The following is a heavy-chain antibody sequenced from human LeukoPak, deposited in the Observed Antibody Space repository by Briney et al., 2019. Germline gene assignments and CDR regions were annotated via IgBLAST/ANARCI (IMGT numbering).Heavy chain of an antibody. Sequence: PSETLSLTCAVYGGSLSGYYWSWIRQPPGKGLEWIGEINHSGSTNYNPSLKSRVTISVDTSKNQFSLKLSSVTAADTAVYHCATSQGYDFWSGYYPYYFDYWGQGTLVTVSS. D-gene: IGHD3-3*01. CDR3: ATSQGYDFWSGYYPYYFDY. CDR1: GGSLSGYY. V-gene: IGHV4-34*01. CDR2: INHSGST. J-gene: IGHJ4*02.